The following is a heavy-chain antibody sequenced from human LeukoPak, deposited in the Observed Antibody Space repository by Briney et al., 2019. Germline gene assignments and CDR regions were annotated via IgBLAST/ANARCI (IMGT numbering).Heavy chain of an antibody. D-gene: IGHD5-18*01. V-gene: IGHV1-18*01. J-gene: IGHJ5*02. CDR2: ISAYNGNT. CDR1: GYTFTSYG. CDR3: ARGPSSRGYSYGFVTDNWFDP. Sequence: ASVKVSCKASGYTFTSYGISWVRQAPGQGLEWMGWISAYNGNTNYAQKFQGRVTMTRNTSISTAYMELSSLRSEDTAVYYCARGPSSRGYSYGFVTDNWFDPWGQGTLVTVSS.